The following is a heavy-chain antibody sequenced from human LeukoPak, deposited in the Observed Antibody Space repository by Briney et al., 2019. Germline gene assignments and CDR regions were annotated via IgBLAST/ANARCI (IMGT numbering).Heavy chain of an antibody. V-gene: IGHV3-21*01. CDR3: ARENSGWYNFDY. J-gene: IGHJ4*02. CDR1: GFTFSSYS. Sequence: GGSLRLSCAASGFTFSSYSMNWVRQAPGKGLEWVSSISSSSYIYYADSVKGRFTISRDNAKNSLYLQMNSPRAEDTAVYYCARENSGWYNFDYWGQGTLVTVSS. CDR2: ISSSSYI. D-gene: IGHD6-19*01.